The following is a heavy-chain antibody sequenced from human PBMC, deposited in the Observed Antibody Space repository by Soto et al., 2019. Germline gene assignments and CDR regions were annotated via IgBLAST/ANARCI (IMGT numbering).Heavy chain of an antibody. CDR2: INPSGGST. J-gene: IGHJ4*02. D-gene: IGHD5-12*01. V-gene: IGHV1-46*03. CDR1: GYTFTSYY. Sequence: ASVKVSCKASGYTFTSYYMHWVRQAPGQGLEWMGIINPSGGSTSYAQKFQGRVTMTRDTSTSTVYMELSSLRSEDTAVYYCARDYLPVMLDGYDYGYWGQGTLVTVSS. CDR3: ARDYLPVMLDGYDYGY.